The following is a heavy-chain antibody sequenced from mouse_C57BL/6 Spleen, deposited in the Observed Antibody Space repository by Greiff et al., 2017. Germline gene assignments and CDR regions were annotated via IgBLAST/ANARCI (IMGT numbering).Heavy chain of an antibody. D-gene: IGHD1-1*01. CDR3: ARSNYYGSLYYFDY. V-gene: IGHV1-52*01. CDR2: IDPSDSET. J-gene: IGHJ2*01. CDR1: GYTFTSYW. Sequence: QVQLQQPGAELVRPGSSVKLSCKASGYTFTSYWMHWVKQRPIQGLEWIGNIDPSDSETHYNQKFKDKATLTVDKSSSTAYMQLSSLTSEDSAVYYGARSNYYGSLYYFDYWGQGTTLTVSS.